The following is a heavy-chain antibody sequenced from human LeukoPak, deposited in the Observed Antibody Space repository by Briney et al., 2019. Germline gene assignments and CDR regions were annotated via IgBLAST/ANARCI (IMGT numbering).Heavy chain of an antibody. CDR2: IYPSGSA. CDR1: GGSVTSGPYS. CDR3: AKLGVATIRFRPFDY. J-gene: IGHJ4*02. D-gene: IGHD5-12*01. V-gene: IGHV4-30-2*06. Sequence: SETLSLTCTVSGGSVTSGPYSWSWIRQSPGGGLEWIGYIYPSGSAYYNPSLGSRVTISLGDSKNHFSLELTSVTASDTAVYYCAKLGVATIRFRPFDYWGQGTLVTVSS.